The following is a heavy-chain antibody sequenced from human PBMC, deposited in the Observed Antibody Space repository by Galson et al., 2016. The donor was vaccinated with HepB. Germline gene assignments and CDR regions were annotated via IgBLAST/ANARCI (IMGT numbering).Heavy chain of an antibody. CDR1: GNTFSNYA. J-gene: IGHJ3*02. CDR2: IIPVFGTA. D-gene: IGHD2-21*02. CDR3: ARDPLYCGNDCSRRAFDI. V-gene: IGHV1-69*13. Sequence: SVKVSCKASGNTFSNYAISWVRQAPGQGPEWMGGIIPVFGTANYAQKFQGRVTISADESTTTAYMELRSLRSEDTAIYFCARDPLYCGNDCSRRAFDIWGQGTTVTVSS.